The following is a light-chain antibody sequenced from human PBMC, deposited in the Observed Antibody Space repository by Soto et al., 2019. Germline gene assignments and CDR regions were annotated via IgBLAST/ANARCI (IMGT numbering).Light chain of an antibody. CDR3: SSYISSSTFVV. V-gene: IGLV2-14*01. J-gene: IGLJ2*01. CDR1: SREVGGYNY. CDR2: EVS. Sequence: QSALTQPASVSGSHGRSITISCTGTSREVGGYNYVSWHQQHPGKAPKVIITEVSNRPSGVSKRFSGSKSGNTASLTISGLQAEDEADYYCSSYISSSTFVVFGGGTNLTVL.